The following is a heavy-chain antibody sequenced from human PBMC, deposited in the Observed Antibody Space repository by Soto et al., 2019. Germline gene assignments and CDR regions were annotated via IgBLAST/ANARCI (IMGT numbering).Heavy chain of an antibody. J-gene: IGHJ6*02. CDR2: ISGSGGST. V-gene: IGHV3-23*01. CDR1: GFTFSSYA. Sequence: GGALRLSCAASGFTFSSYAMSWVRQAPGKGLEWVSAISGSGGSTYYADSVKGRFTISRDNSKNTLYLQMNSLRAEDTAVYYCAKDSFTIFGVVIISGMDVWGQGTTVPVS. CDR3: AKDSFTIFGVVIISGMDV. D-gene: IGHD3-3*01.